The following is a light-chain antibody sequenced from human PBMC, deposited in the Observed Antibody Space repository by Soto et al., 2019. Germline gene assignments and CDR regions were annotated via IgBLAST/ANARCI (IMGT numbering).Light chain of an antibody. CDR1: SSNIGAGYD. J-gene: IGLJ1*01. CDR2: GNS. CDR3: QSYDSSLSGPYV. V-gene: IGLV1-40*01. Sequence: QSVLTQPPSVPGAPGQRVTISCTGSSSNIGAGYDVHWYQQLPGTAPKLLIYGNSNRPSGVPDRFSGSKSGTSASLAITGLQAEDEADYYCQSYDSSLSGPYVFGTGTKV.